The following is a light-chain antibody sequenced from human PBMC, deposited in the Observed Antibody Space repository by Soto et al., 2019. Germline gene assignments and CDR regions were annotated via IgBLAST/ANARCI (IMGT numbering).Light chain of an antibody. CDR1: QSVSSY. CDR3: QQRSIWPPIT. J-gene: IGKJ5*01. Sequence: EIVLTQSPATLSLSPGERATLSCRASQSVSSYLAWYQQKPGQAPRLLIYDASNRATGIPARFSGSGSGTDLTLTISSLEPEDFAVYYCQQRSIWPPITFGQGTRLEIK. CDR2: DAS. V-gene: IGKV3-11*01.